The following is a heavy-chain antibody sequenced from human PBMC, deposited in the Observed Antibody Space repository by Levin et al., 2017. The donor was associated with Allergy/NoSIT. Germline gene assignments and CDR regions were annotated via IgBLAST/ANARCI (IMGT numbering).Heavy chain of an antibody. J-gene: IGHJ3*02. D-gene: IGHD1-26*01. Sequence: GGSLRLSCAASGFTFSSYAMHWVRQAPGKGLEWVAVISYDGSNKYYADSVKGRFTISRDNSKNTLYLQMNSLRAEDTAVYYCARDRGGSYYRGDAFDIWGQGTMVTVSS. CDR2: ISYDGSNK. CDR1: GFTFSSYA. V-gene: IGHV3-30-3*01. CDR3: ARDRGGSYYRGDAFDI.